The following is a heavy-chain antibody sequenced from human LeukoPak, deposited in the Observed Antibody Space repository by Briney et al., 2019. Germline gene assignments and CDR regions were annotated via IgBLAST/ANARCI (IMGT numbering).Heavy chain of an antibody. Sequence: GGSLRLSCAASGFTFSDYYMSWIRQAPGKGLEWVSYISSSGSTIYYADSVKGRFTISRDSAKNSLYLQMNSLRAEDTAVYYCARGSSSWLWYFDLWGRGTLVTVSS. CDR1: GFTFSDYY. D-gene: IGHD6-13*01. CDR3: ARGSSSWLWYFDL. CDR2: ISSSGSTI. V-gene: IGHV3-11*01. J-gene: IGHJ2*01.